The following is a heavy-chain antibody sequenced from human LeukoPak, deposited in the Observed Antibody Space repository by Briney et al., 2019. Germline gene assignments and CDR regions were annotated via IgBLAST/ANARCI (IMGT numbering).Heavy chain of an antibody. CDR2: MNPNSGNT. Sequence: ASVRVSCKASGYTFSSHDINWVRQATGQGLEWMGWMNPNSGNTGYAQKFQGRVTMTEDTSTDTAYMELSSLRSEDTAVYYCATRGTWSGYYTGSYNWFDPWGQGTLVTVSS. D-gene: IGHD3-3*01. J-gene: IGHJ5*02. CDR3: ATRGTWSGYYTGSYNWFDP. V-gene: IGHV1-8*01. CDR1: GYTFSSHD.